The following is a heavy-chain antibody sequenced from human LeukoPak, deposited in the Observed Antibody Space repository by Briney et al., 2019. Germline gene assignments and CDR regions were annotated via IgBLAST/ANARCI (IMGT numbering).Heavy chain of an antibody. J-gene: IGHJ4*02. CDR3: ARSPDSSGYYQLDY. CDR2: IIPIFGTA. Sequence: ASVKVSCKASGGTFSSYAISWVRQAPGQGLEWMGGIIPIFGTANYAQKFQGRVTITADKSTSTAYMELSSLRSEDTAVYYCARSPDSSGYYQLDYWGQGTLVTVSS. CDR1: GGTFSSYA. D-gene: IGHD3-22*01. V-gene: IGHV1-69*06.